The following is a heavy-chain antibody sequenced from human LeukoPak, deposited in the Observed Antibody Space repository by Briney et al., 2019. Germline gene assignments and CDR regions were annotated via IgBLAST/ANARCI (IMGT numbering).Heavy chain of an antibody. V-gene: IGHV3-7*01. D-gene: IGHD6-6*01. CDR3: ARGKPSSSSAFFSYYYYMDV. Sequence: GGSLRLSCAASGFTFSSYWMSWVRQAPGKGLEWVANIKQDGSEKYYVDSVKGRFTISRDNAKNSLYLQMNSLRAEDTAVYYCARGKPSSSSAFFSYYYYMDVWGKGTTVTVSS. CDR1: GFTFSSYW. CDR2: IKQDGSEK. J-gene: IGHJ6*03.